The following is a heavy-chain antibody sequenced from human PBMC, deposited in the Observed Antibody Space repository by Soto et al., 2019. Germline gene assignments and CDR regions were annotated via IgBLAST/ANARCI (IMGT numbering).Heavy chain of an antibody. D-gene: IGHD3-3*01. CDR1: AFTFSSYA. CDR2: ISSDGSNK. Sequence: GWSLRLSCEGSAFTFSSYALHWFRQAPGKGLEWVAFISSDGSNKYYADSVKGRFTISRDNSKNTLYLQMNSLRAEDTAVYYCARSQGAIREYDFWSGYYGGYGMDVWGQGTTVTVSS. V-gene: IGHV3-30-3*01. CDR3: ARSQGAIREYDFWSGYYGGYGMDV. J-gene: IGHJ6*02.